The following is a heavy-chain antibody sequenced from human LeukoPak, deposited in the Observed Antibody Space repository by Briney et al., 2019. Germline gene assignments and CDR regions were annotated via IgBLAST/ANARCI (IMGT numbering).Heavy chain of an antibody. V-gene: IGHV3-30*03. CDR2: ISYDGSNK. Sequence: GTSLRLSCAASGFSFSDYGIHWVRQAPGKGLEWVAVISYDGSNKYYADSVKGRFTISRDNSKNTLYLQMNSLRAEDTAVYYCARDAGLDYWGQGTLVTVSS. CDR3: ARDAGLDY. CDR1: GFSFSDYG. J-gene: IGHJ4*02.